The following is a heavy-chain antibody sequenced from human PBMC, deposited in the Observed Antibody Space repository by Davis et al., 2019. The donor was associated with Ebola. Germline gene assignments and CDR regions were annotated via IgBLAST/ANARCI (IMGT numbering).Heavy chain of an antibody. V-gene: IGHV4-34*01. CDR3: ARLDYDFWSGYPDAFDI. CDR2: INHSGST. J-gene: IGHJ3*02. Sequence: MPSETLSLTCAVYGGSFSGYYWSWIRQPPGKGLEWTGEINHSGSTNYNPSLKSRVTISVDTSKNQFSLKLSSVTAADTAVYYCARLDYDFWSGYPDAFDIWGQGTMVTVSS. CDR1: GGSFSGYY. D-gene: IGHD3-3*01.